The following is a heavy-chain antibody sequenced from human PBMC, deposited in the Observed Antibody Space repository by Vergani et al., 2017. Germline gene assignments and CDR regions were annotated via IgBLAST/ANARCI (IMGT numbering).Heavy chain of an antibody. D-gene: IGHD3-3*01. CDR3: ARDRSNLEWLSYNDY. V-gene: IGHV1-2*02. CDR1: GYTFTGYY. CDR2: INPNSGGT. J-gene: IGHJ4*02. Sequence: QVQLVQSGAEVKKPGASVKVSCKASGYTFTGYYMHWVRQAPGQGLEWMGWINPNSGGTNYAQKFQGRVTMTRDTSISTAYMELSRLRSDDTAVYYCARDRSNLEWLSYNDYWGQGTLVTVSS.